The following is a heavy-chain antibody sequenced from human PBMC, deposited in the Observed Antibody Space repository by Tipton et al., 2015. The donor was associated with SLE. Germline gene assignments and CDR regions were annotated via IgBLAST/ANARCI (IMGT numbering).Heavy chain of an antibody. D-gene: IGHD2-15*01. CDR1: GGSFSGYY. V-gene: IGHV4-34*01. CDR2: INHSGYT. Sequence: TLSLTCAVYGGSFSGYYWSWIRQPPGKGLEWIGEINHSGYTNYNLSLKSRVTISVDTSKNQFSLKLSPVTAADTAVYYCARATDCSGGRCYSAYYYYGMDVWGQGTTVTVSS. CDR3: ARATDCSGGRCYSAYYYYGMDV. J-gene: IGHJ6*02.